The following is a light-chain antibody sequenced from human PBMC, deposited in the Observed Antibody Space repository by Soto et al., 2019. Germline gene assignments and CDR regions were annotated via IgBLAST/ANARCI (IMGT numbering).Light chain of an antibody. CDR2: GAS. CDR1: QSVSANY. V-gene: IGKV3-20*01. Sequence: EIVLTQSPGTLSLSPGERATLSCRASQSVSANYLAWYQQKPGQSPRLLIFGASNRATGISDRFSGSGSGTDLPLTISGLEPEDFAVYYCQQYGSSPWTFGQGTKVQIK. J-gene: IGKJ1*01. CDR3: QQYGSSPWT.